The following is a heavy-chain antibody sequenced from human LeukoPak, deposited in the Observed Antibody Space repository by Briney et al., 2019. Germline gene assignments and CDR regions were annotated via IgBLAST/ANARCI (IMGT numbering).Heavy chain of an antibody. J-gene: IGHJ4*02. CDR3: ARDLDYYDSSGYYKWIAYYFDY. CDR2: ISAYNGNT. CDR1: GYTFTSYG. D-gene: IGHD3-22*01. Sequence: ASVKVSCKASGYTFTSYGISWVRQAPGQGLEWMGWISAYNGNTNYAQKLQGRVTMTTDTSTSTAYMELRSLRSDDTAVYYCARDLDYYDSSGYYKWIAYYFDYWGQGTLVTVSS. V-gene: IGHV1-18*01.